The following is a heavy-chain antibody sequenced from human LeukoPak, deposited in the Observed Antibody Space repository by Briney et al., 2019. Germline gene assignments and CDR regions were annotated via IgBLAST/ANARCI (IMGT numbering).Heavy chain of an antibody. CDR3: ARVGDPGDDRGLGFFDL. Sequence: SETLSLTCTVSGGSITTHFWSWIQQPPGKGLECIGHIYYSGSPDYNPSLKSRVTISVDTSKSQFSLNLNSVTAADTAVYYCARVGDPGDDRGLGFFDLWGRGTLVTVSS. CDR2: IYYSGSP. J-gene: IGHJ2*01. CDR1: GGSITTHF. D-gene: IGHD4-17*01. V-gene: IGHV4-59*11.